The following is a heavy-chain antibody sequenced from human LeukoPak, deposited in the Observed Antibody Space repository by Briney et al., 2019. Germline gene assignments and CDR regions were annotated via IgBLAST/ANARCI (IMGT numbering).Heavy chain of an antibody. Sequence: ASVKVSCKASGYTFTDYYMHWVRQAPGQGLEWMGWINPHSGGTMYAQKFQGRVTMTRDTSISTASMELSSLRSDDTAMYYCARERFEKALGDYWGQGTMVTVSS. CDR2: INPHSGGT. D-gene: IGHD3-3*01. CDR1: GYTFTDYY. CDR3: ARERFEKALGDY. V-gene: IGHV1-2*02. J-gene: IGHJ4*02.